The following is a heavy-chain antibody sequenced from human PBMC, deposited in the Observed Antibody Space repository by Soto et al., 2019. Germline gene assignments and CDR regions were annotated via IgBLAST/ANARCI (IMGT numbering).Heavy chain of an antibody. Sequence: ASVKVSCKASGYTFTSYAMNWVRQAHGQGLEWMGWINTNTGNPTYAQGFTGRFVFSLDTSVSTAYLQICSLKAEDTAVYYCARDRSSGWYNYYYYYGMDVWGQGTTVTVSS. CDR2: INTNTGNP. V-gene: IGHV7-4-1*01. CDR3: ARDRSSGWYNYYYYYGMDV. D-gene: IGHD6-19*01. J-gene: IGHJ6*02. CDR1: GYTFTSYA.